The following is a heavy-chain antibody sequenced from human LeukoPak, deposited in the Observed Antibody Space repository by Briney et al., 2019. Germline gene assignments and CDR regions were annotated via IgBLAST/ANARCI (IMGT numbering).Heavy chain of an antibody. Sequence: PSETLSLTCAVYGVSFSGYYWSWIRQPPGKGLEWIGEINHSGSTNYNPSLKSRVNISVDTSKNQFSLKLSSVTAADTAVYYCARSGGLLWFGELLPPYYYYGMDVWGQGTTVTVSS. CDR3: ARSGGLLWFGELLPPYYYYGMDV. V-gene: IGHV4-34*01. D-gene: IGHD3-10*01. CDR1: GVSFSGYY. CDR2: INHSGST. J-gene: IGHJ6*02.